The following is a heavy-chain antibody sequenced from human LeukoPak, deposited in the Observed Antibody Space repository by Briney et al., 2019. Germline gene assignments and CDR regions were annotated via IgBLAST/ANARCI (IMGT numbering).Heavy chain of an antibody. J-gene: IGHJ2*01. D-gene: IGHD6-13*01. CDR3: ARRSTNRIAAAGTIRRNWYFDL. CDR1: GGSFSGYY. CDR2: INHSGST. V-gene: IGHV4-34*01. Sequence: KSSETLSLTCAVYGGSFSGYYWSWIRQPPGKGLEWIGEINHSGSTNYNPSLKSRVTISVDTSKNQFSLKLSSVTAADTAVYYCARRSTNRIAAAGTIRRNWYFDLWGRGTLVTVSS.